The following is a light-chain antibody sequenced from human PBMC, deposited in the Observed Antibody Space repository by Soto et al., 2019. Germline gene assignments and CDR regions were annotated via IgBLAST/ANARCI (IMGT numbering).Light chain of an antibody. V-gene: IGKV3-11*01. Sequence: EIVLTQSPATLSLSPGERATLSCRASQSVNNYLSWYQLKPGQGPRLVIFDASNRATGIPVRFSGSGSETEFTLTISSLQSEDFAVYYCQQHISWPLTFGGGTKVEI. J-gene: IGKJ4*01. CDR1: QSVNNY. CDR3: QQHISWPLT. CDR2: DAS.